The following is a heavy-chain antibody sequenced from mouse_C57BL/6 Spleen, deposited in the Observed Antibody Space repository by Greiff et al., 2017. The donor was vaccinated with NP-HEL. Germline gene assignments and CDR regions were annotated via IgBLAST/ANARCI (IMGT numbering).Heavy chain of an antibody. CDR2: IRSKSSNYAT. Sequence: EVHLVESGGGLVQPKGSLKLSCAASGFTFNTYAMHWVRQAPGKGLEWVARIRSKSSNYATYYADSVKDRFTISRDDSQSMLYLQMNNLKTEDTAMYYCVRESGWLLEYYFDYWGQGTTLTVSS. CDR3: VRESGWLLEYYFDY. V-gene: IGHV10-3*01. D-gene: IGHD2-3*01. CDR1: GFTFNTYA. J-gene: IGHJ2*01.